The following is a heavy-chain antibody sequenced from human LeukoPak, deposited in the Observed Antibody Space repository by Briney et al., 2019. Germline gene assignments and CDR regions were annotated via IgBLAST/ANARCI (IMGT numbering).Heavy chain of an antibody. CDR3: ARDVGAGRDGYNDAFDI. V-gene: IGHV4-4*07. Sequence: SETLSLTCTVSGGSISSYYWSWIRQPAGKGLEWIGRIYTSGSTNCNPSLKSRVTMSVDTSKNQFSLKLSSVTAADTAVYYCARDVGAGRDGYNDAFDIWGQGTMVTVSS. CDR2: IYTSGST. CDR1: GGSISSYY. J-gene: IGHJ3*02. D-gene: IGHD5-24*01.